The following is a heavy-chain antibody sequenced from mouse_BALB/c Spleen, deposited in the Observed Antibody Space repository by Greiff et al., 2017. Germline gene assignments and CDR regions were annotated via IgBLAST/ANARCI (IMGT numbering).Heavy chain of an antibody. CDR2: ISSGGSYT. CDR1: GFTFSSYT. Sequence: EVKLVESGGGLVKPGGSLKLSCAASGFTFSSYTMSWVRQTPEKRLEWVATISSGGSYTYYPDSVKGRFTISRDNAKNTLYLQMSSLKSEDTAMYYCAREDDGYSYYAMDYWGQGTSVTVSS. D-gene: IGHD2-3*01. V-gene: IGHV5-6-4*01. J-gene: IGHJ4*01. CDR3: AREDDGYSYYAMDY.